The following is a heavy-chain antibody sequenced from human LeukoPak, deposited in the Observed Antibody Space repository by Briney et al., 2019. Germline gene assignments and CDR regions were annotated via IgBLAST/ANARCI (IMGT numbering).Heavy chain of an antibody. V-gene: IGHV1-69*13. D-gene: IGHD1-26*01. Sequence: GASVKVSCKASGGTFSSYAISWVRQAPGQGLEWMGGIIPIFGTATYAQKLQGRVTITADESTSTAYMELSSLRSEDTAVYYCARVGGRGSYTFFVLDYWGQGTLVTVSS. CDR3: ARVGGRGSYTFFVLDY. CDR2: IIPIFGTA. CDR1: GGTFSSYA. J-gene: IGHJ4*02.